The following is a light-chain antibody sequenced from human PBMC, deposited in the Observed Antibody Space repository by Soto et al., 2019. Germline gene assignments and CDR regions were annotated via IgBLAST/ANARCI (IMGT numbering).Light chain of an antibody. CDR2: EGS. CDR3: CSYAGSTTWV. V-gene: IGLV2-23*01. Sequence: QSALTQPASVSGSPGQSITISCTGTNSDVGSYNLVSWYQQHPDKAPKLIIYEGSKRPSGVSNRFSGSKSGNPASLTISGLQAEDEADYYCCSYAGSTTWVFGGGTKLTVL. J-gene: IGLJ3*02. CDR1: NSDVGSYNL.